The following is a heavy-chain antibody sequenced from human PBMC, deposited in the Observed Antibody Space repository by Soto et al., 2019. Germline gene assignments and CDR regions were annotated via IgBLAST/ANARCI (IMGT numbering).Heavy chain of an antibody. D-gene: IGHD5-18*01. CDR3: ATPSEDTDYYYYGMDV. CDR1: GYTFTSYY. J-gene: IGHJ6*02. V-gene: IGHV1-46*01. CDR2: INPSGGST. Sequence: GASVKVSCKASGYTFTSYYMHWVRQAPGQGLEWMGIINPSGGSTSYAQKFRGRVTMTRDTSTSTVYMELSSLRSEDTAVYYCATPSEDTDYYYYGMDVWGQGTTVTVSS.